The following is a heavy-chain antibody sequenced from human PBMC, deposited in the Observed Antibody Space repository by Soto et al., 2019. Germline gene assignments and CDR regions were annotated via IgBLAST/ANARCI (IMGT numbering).Heavy chain of an antibody. V-gene: IGHV3-11*01. CDR1: GFSFSDYF. J-gene: IGHJ4*02. CDR3: ARSRFHYASE. CDR2: ISSAGAAT. Sequence: QVQLVESGGALVQPGGSLRLSCAASGFSFSDYFMSWIRQAPGKGLEWVSYISSAGAATFSADSVKGRFITSRDNAKDSLYLEMKNLRVEDSAVYYCARSRFHYASEWGRGTLVTVSS. D-gene: IGHD3-10*01.